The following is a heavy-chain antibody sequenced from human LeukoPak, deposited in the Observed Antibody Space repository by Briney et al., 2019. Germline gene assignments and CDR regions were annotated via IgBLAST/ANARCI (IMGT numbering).Heavy chain of an antibody. CDR2: ISSSSYI. V-gene: IGHV3-21*01. J-gene: IGHJ4*02. CDR1: GFTLSSYS. Sequence: GGSLRLSCAASGFTLSSYSMNWVRQAPGKGLEWVSSISSSSYIYYADSVKGRFTISRDNAKNSLYLQMNSLRAEDTAVYYCAREMATITDYWGQGTLVTVSS. CDR3: AREMATITDY. D-gene: IGHD5-24*01.